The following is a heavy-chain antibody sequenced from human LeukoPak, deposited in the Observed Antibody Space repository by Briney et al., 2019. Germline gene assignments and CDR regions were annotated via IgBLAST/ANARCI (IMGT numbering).Heavy chain of an antibody. Sequence: GASVKVSCKASGYTFTGYHMHWVRQAPGQGLEWMGWINPNSGGTNYAQRFQGRVTMTRDTSISTAYMELSRLRSDDTAVYYCARDDDCSSTSCSYWFDPWGQGTLVTVSS. V-gene: IGHV1-2*02. D-gene: IGHD2-2*01. CDR2: INPNSGGT. CDR3: ARDDDCSSTSCSYWFDP. J-gene: IGHJ5*02. CDR1: GYTFTGYH.